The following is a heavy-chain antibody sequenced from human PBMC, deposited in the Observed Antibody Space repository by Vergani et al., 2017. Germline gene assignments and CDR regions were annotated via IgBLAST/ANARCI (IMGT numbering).Heavy chain of an antibody. CDR2: ISGSGGST. Sequence: EVQLLESGGGLVQPGGSLRLSCAASGFTFSSYAMSWVRQAPGKGLEWVSAISGSGGSTYYADSVKGRLTISRDNSKNTLYLQMNSLRAEDTAVYYCAKSIAYCGGDCYWNFDYWGQGTLVTVSS. CDR3: AKSIAYCGGDCYWNFDY. J-gene: IGHJ4*02. D-gene: IGHD2-21*02. CDR1: GFTFSSYA. V-gene: IGHV3-23*01.